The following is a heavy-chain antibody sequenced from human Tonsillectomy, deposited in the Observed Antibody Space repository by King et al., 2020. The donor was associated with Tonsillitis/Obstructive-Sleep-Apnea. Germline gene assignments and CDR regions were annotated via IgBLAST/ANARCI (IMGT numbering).Heavy chain of an antibody. Sequence: VQLQESGPGLVKPSETLSLTCTVSGGSISSYYWSWIRQPPGKGLEWIGFIYYSGSTNYNPSLKHRVTISLDTSKNQVSLKLSSVTAADTAVYYCARDASGSYYERHSDYWGQGTLVTVSS. CDR1: GGSISSYY. V-gene: IGHV4-59*01. CDR2: IYYSGST. J-gene: IGHJ4*02. D-gene: IGHD1-26*01. CDR3: ARDASGSYYERHSDY.